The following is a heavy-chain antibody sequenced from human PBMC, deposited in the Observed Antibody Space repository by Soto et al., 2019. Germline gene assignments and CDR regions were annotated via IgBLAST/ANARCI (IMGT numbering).Heavy chain of an antibody. Sequence: GGSLRLSGGASGFIFSKYSMNWVRQAPGKGLEWLSYISSNSVTIYYADSVRGRFTIFRDNAKNSLYLQMNSLRDEDTAVYYCAREDILGTRSFDYWGQGALVTVSS. CDR2: ISSNSVTI. V-gene: IGHV3-48*02. CDR3: AREDILGTRSFDY. CDR1: GFIFSKYS. D-gene: IGHD1-26*01. J-gene: IGHJ4*02.